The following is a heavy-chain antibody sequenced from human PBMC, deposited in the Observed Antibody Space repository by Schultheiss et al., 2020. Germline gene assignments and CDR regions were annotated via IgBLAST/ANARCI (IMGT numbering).Heavy chain of an antibody. CDR3: VREEETRDAFDI. CDR2: INHSGST. D-gene: IGHD4-11*01. CDR1: GGSFSGYY. V-gene: IGHV4-34*01. Sequence: SETLSLTCAVYGGSFSGYYWSWIRQPPGKGLEWIGEINHSGSTNYNPSLRSRVTISVDKSKNQFSLKLTSVTAADTAVYYCVREEETRDAFDIWGQGTMVTVSS. J-gene: IGHJ3*02.